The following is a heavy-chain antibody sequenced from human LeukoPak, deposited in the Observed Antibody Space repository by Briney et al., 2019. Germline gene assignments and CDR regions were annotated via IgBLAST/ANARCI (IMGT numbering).Heavy chain of an antibody. CDR3: ARLNSGLDY. CDR1: GGSISSSNW. CDR2: IYHTGST. V-gene: IGHV4-4*02. D-gene: IGHD2-15*01. Sequence: PSETLSLTCAVSGGSISSSNWWNWVRQPPGKGLEWIGEIYHTGSTNYNPSLKGRVTMSVDKSKNQFSLKVTSVTAADTAVYYCARLNSGLDYWGQGTLVTV. J-gene: IGHJ4*02.